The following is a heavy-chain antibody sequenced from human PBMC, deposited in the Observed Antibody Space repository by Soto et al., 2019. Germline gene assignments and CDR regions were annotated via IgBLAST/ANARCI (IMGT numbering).Heavy chain of an antibody. D-gene: IGHD2-21*01. V-gene: IGHV1-8*01. CDR3: KAYIEVSSLRSEDTAVYYCARGSWGYSSGWYDY. Sequence: QVQLVQSGAEVKKPGASVKVSCKASGYTFTSYDINWVRQATGQGLEWMGWMNPNSGNTGYAQKFQGRVTMTRNTGNXXXVQNCQGRVTXXRXNXXSKAYIEVSSLRSEDTAVYYCARGSWGYSSGWYDYWGQGTLVTVSS. CDR1: GYTFTSYD. CDR2: MNPNSGNT. J-gene: IGHJ4*02.